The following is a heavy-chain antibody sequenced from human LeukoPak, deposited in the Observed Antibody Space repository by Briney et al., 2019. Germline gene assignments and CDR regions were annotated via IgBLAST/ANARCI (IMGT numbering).Heavy chain of an antibody. Sequence: GGSLRLSCAGSGFTLSSNWMHWVRQAPGKGLVWVSRIYSDGSRTNYADSVRGRFTISGDNAKNTQYLQMNSLRAEDTAVYYCTRSGRGGAFDIWGQGTMVTVSS. CDR3: TRSGRGGAFDI. CDR1: GFTLSSNW. D-gene: IGHD1-26*01. CDR2: IYSDGSRT. J-gene: IGHJ3*02. V-gene: IGHV3-74*01.